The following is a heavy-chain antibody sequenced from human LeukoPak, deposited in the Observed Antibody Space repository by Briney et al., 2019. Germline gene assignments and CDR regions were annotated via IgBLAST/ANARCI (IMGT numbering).Heavy chain of an antibody. CDR3: AKDRASSGSYGLDV. V-gene: IGHV3-15*01. CDR2: IKRKTDGGTT. J-gene: IGHJ6*02. D-gene: IGHD6-19*01. Sequence: GGSLRLSCAASGFTFSNAWMSWVRQAPGKGLEWVGRIKRKTDGGTTDYAAPVKGRFTISRDDSKNTLYLQMNSLRAEDTAVYYCAKDRASSGSYGLDVWGQGTTVTVSS. CDR1: GFTFSNAW.